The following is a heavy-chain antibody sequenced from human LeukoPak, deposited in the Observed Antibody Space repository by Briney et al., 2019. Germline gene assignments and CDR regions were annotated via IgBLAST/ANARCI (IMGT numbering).Heavy chain of an antibody. CDR1: GFTFSDYY. D-gene: IGHD3-3*01. CDR3: ARDLGYDFWSGYYTGIGFDY. V-gene: IGHV3-11*04. Sequence: GGSLRLSCAASGFTFSDYYMSWIRQAPGKGLEWVSYISSSGSTIYYADSVKGRFTISRDNAKNTLYLQMNSLRAEDTAVYYCARDLGYDFWSGYYTGIGFDYWGQGTLVTVSS. CDR2: ISSSGSTI. J-gene: IGHJ4*02.